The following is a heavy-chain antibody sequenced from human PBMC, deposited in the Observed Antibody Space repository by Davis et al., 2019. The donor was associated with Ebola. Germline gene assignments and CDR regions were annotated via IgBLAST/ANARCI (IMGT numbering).Heavy chain of an antibody. CDR1: GFIFDDYS. Sequence: PGGSLRLSCAASGFIFDDYSMHWVRQAPGKGLQWVAGISWNSASIDYADSVKGRLTISRDNAKASLYLQMNSLKTGDTAFYYCARDLGRVTVGNWGQGTLVTVSS. V-gene: IGHV3-9*01. CDR3: ARDLGRVTVGN. CDR2: ISWNSASI. J-gene: IGHJ4*02. D-gene: IGHD4-17*01.